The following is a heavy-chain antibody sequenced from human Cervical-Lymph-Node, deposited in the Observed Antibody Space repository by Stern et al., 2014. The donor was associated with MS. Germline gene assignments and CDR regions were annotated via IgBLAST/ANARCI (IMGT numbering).Heavy chain of an antibody. V-gene: IGHV4-59*01. Sequence: QVQLQESGPGLVKPSETLSLTCTVSGGSITDYFWTWIRQPPGKTLEWIGNVYYRGDPYSNPSLTSRVTISVDTSKKQVSLKLRSVTAADTAVYFCVRRSDWFDYWGQGILVTVSS. CDR1: GGSITDYF. CDR3: VRRSDWFDY. D-gene: IGHD3-9*01. CDR2: VYYRGDP. J-gene: IGHJ4*02.